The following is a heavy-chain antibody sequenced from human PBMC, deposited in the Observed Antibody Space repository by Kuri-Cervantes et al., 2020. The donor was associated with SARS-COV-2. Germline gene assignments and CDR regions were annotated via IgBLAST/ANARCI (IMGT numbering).Heavy chain of an antibody. Sequence: EAPMIPCAAPAFTFSGRSMSLVRQAPGKGLEWVSTFRGSGGSAYYVDSVMGRFTISRDNSKNTLYLQMNSLSAEDTAIYYCTTYESTGYYYDYWGQRTLVTVSS. D-gene: IGHD3-22*01. J-gene: IGHJ4*02. CDR2: FRGSGGSA. CDR3: TTYESTGYYYDY. V-gene: IGHV3-23*01. CDR1: AFTFSGRS.